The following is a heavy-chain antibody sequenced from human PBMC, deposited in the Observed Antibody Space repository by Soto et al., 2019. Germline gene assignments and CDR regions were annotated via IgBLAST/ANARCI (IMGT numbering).Heavy chain of an antibody. J-gene: IGHJ6*02. CDR2: IIPILGIA. D-gene: IGHD6-19*01. CDR1: GGTFSSYT. V-gene: IGHV1-69*02. CDR3: ARGTAVADYYYYGMDV. Sequence: QVQLVQSGAEVKKPGSSVKVSCKASGGTFSSYTISWVRQAPGQGLEWMGRIIPILGIANYAQKFQGRVTITADKSTSKAYMELSSLRSEDTAVYYCARGTAVADYYYYGMDVWGQGTTVTVSS.